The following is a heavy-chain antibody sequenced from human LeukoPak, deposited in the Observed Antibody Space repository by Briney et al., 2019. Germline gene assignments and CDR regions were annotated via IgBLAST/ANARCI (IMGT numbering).Heavy chain of an antibody. D-gene: IGHD2-2*01. J-gene: IGHJ5*02. CDR1: RDSVSSNSVT. CDR3: ARRLTQYDCFDP. CDR2: TYYRSTWYN. V-gene: IGHV6-1*01. Sequence: SQTLSLTCAISRDSVSSNSVTWNWIRQSPSRGLEWLGRTYYRSTWYNDYAVSVRGRITVNPDASKNQFSLHLNSVTPEDTAVYYCARRLTQYDCFDPWGQGILVTVSS.